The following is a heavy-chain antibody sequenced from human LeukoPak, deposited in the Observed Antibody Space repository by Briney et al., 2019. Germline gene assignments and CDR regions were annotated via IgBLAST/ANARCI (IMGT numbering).Heavy chain of an antibody. Sequence: SETLSLTCTASGDSFRSYYWSWIRQPPGKGLEWIGYIYYSGSTNYNPSLKSRVTISADASNNQFSLRLTSVTAADTAVYYCAPYCSGGSCTGYIQHWGQGTLVSVSS. J-gene: IGHJ1*01. D-gene: IGHD2-15*01. V-gene: IGHV4-59*08. CDR2: IYYSGST. CDR3: APYCSGGSCTGYIQH. CDR1: GDSFRSYY.